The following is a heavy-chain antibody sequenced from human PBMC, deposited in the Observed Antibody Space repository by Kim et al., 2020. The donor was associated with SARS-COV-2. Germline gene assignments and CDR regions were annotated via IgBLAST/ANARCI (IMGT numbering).Heavy chain of an antibody. CDR1: GYTFTSYG. V-gene: IGHV1-18*04. D-gene: IGHD5-12*01. CDR2: ISAYNGNT. CDR3: ARDRYIVATSAYYGMDV. J-gene: IGHJ6*02. Sequence: ASVKVSCKASGYTFTSYGISWVRQAPGQGLEWMGWISAYNGNTNYAQKLQGRVTMTIDTSTSTAYMELRSLRSDDTAVYYCARDRYIVATSAYYGMDVWGQGTTVTVSS.